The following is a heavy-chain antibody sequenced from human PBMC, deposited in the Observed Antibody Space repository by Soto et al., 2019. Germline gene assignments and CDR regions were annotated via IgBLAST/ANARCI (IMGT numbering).Heavy chain of an antibody. V-gene: IGHV4-34*01. CDR2: INHSGST. D-gene: IGHD5-18*01. Sequence: SSETLSLTCAVYGVSFSGYYWSWIRQPPGKGLEWIGEINHSGSTNYNPSLKSRVTISVDTSKNQFSLKLSSVTAADTAVYYCARRAYSYGYYTYYYYYYGMDVWGQGTTVTVSS. CDR3: ARRAYSYGYYTYYYYYYGMDV. J-gene: IGHJ6*02. CDR1: GVSFSGYY.